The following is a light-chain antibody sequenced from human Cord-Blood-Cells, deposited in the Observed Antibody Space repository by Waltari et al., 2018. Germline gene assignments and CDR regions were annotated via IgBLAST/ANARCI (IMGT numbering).Light chain of an antibody. CDR2: LGS. J-gene: IGKJ4*01. Sequence: DIVMTQSPLSLPVTPGEPASISCRSSQSLLHSNGYNYLDCYLQKPGQSAQLLIYLGSNRASGVPDRFSGSGSGTDFTLKISRVEAEDVGVYYCMQALQTPLTFGGGTKVEIK. V-gene: IGKV2-28*01. CDR3: MQALQTPLT. CDR1: QSLLHSNGYNY.